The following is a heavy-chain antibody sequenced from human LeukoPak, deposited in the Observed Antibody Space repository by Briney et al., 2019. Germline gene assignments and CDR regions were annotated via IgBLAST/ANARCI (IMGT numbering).Heavy chain of an antibody. V-gene: IGHV4-59*01. CDR1: GSSISSYY. CDR2: IYYSGST. D-gene: IGHD6-6*01. J-gene: IGHJ4*02. CDR3: AREYSSSSYDY. Sequence: SETLSLTCTVSGSSISSYYWSWIRQPPGKGLEWIGYIYYSGSTNYNPSLKSRVTISVDTSKNQFSLKLSSVTAADTAVYYCAREYSSSSYDYWGQGTLVTVSS.